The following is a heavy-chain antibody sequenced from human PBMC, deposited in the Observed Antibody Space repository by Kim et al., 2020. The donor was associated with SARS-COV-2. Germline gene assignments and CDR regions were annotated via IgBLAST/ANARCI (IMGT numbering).Heavy chain of an antibody. J-gene: IGHJ4*02. Sequence: GDGYTKYSETFQGRVTFTRDTSASTAYMELSGLRSEDSAVFYCLGGYYFDYWGQGTPVTVSS. CDR3: LGGYYFDY. D-gene: IGHD2-15*01. V-gene: IGHV1-3*01. CDR2: GDGYT.